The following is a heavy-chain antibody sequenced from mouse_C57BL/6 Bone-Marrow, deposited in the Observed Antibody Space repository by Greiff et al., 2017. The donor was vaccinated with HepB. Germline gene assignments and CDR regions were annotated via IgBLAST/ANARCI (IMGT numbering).Heavy chain of an antibody. CDR2: IYPGSGST. CDR3: ARGRLRRGAWFAY. CDR1: GYTFTSYW. J-gene: IGHJ3*01. V-gene: IGHV1-55*01. Sequence: QVQLQQPGAELVKPGASVKMSCKASGYTFTSYWITWVKQRPGQGLEWIGDIYPGSGSTNYNEKFKSKATLTVDTSSSAAYMPLSSLTSEDSAVYDCARGRLRRGAWFAYGGQGTLVTVAA. D-gene: IGHD2-4*01.